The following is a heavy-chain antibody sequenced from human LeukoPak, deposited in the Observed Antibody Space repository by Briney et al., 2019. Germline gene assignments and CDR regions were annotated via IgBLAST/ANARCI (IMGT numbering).Heavy chain of an antibody. J-gene: IGHJ4*02. V-gene: IGHV3-7*02. Sequence: GGSLRLSCAASGFTFSDSWMSWVRQAPGKGLECVATVKYDGGEEYYVDSVKGRFTISRDNAENSLYLQMNSLRDEDTAVYYCALRIDYWGQGTLVTVSS. CDR3: ALRIDY. D-gene: IGHD5/OR15-5a*01. CDR2: VKYDGGEE. CDR1: GFTFSDSW.